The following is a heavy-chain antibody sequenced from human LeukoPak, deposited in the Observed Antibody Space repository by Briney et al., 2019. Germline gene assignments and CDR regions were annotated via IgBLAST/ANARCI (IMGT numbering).Heavy chain of an antibody. CDR1: GFTSSSYA. Sequence: GGSLRLSCAASGFTSSSYAMSWVRQAPGKGLEWVSAISGSGGSTYYADSVKGRFTISRDNSKNTLYLQMNSLRAEDTAVYYCAKDPSIVVVPAAKFDYWGQGTLVTVSS. J-gene: IGHJ4*02. D-gene: IGHD2-2*01. CDR2: ISGSGGST. CDR3: AKDPSIVVVPAAKFDY. V-gene: IGHV3-23*01.